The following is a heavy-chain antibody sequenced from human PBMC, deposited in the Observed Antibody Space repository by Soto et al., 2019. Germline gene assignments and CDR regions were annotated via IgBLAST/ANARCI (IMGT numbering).Heavy chain of an antibody. CDR2: IFTTGTTI. D-gene: IGHD3-9*01. CDR3: ARDKDWAFDY. J-gene: IGHJ4*02. Sequence: EVQLVESGGGLVQPGGSLRLSCVASGFTFSSYSIVWVRQAPGKGLEWVSYIFTTGTTIYYADSVKGRFTVSRDNAKNPLFLLLNSLRAEDTAVYYCARDKDWAFDYWGQGTLVPVSS. V-gene: IGHV3-48*03. CDR1: GFTFSSYS.